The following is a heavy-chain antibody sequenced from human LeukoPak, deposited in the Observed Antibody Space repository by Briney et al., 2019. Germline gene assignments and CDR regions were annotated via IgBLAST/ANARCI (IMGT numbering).Heavy chain of an antibody. CDR2: MYSGGST. D-gene: IGHD3-9*01. CDR3: ARGTSTAYFPLYFAS. J-gene: IGHJ4*02. Sequence: GGSLRLSCTASGFTFGDYAMSWVRQAPGKGLEWVAVMYSGGSTYYADSVKGRFTISRDDSKNTLYLQMNSLRGEDTAVYSCARGTSTAYFPLYFASWGQGTLVTVSS. V-gene: IGHV3-53*01. CDR1: GFTFGDYA.